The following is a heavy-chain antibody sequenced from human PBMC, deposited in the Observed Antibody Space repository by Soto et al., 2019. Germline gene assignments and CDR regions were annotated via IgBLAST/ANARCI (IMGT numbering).Heavy chain of an antibody. D-gene: IGHD3-22*01. V-gene: IGHV1-69*13. CDR1: GDTFNSYA. CDR3: AKGWYYYDSSGYPFDI. Sequence: SVKVSCKASGDTFNSYAISWVRQAPGQGLQWMGGIIPIFGTTNYAQKFQGRVTITADESSSTAYMELSSLRSEDTAVYFCAKGWYYYDSSGYPFDIWGQGTMVTVS. J-gene: IGHJ3*02. CDR2: IIPIFGTT.